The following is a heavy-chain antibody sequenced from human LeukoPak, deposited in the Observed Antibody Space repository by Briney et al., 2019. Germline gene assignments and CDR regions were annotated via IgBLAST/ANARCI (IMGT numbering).Heavy chain of an antibody. Sequence: SETLSLTCTVSGGSISSYYWSWIRQPPGKGLEWIGYIYSSGSTNYNPSLKSRVTISVDTSKNQFSLKLSSVTAADTAVYYCARDRGYSYGYYHGMDVWGQGTTVTVSS. CDR3: ARDRGYSYGYYHGMDV. CDR1: GGSISSYY. D-gene: IGHD5-18*01. V-gene: IGHV4-59*01. J-gene: IGHJ6*02. CDR2: IYSSGST.